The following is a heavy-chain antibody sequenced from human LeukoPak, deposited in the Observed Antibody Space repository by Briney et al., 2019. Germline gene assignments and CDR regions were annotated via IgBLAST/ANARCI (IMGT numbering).Heavy chain of an antibody. CDR2: IWYDGSNK. CDR3: ARDLDYGGNAMDY. J-gene: IGHJ4*02. Sequence: QPGRSLRLSRAASGFTFSSYGMHWVRQAPGKGLEWVAVIWYDGSNKYYADSVKGRFTISRDNSKNTLYLQMNSLRAEDTAVYYCARDLDYGGNAMDYWGQGTLVTVSS. D-gene: IGHD4-23*01. V-gene: IGHV3-33*01. CDR1: GFTFSSYG.